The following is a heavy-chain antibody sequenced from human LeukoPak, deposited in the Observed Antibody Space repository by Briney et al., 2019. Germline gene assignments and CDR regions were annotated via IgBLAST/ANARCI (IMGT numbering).Heavy chain of an antibody. V-gene: IGHV3-23*01. J-gene: IGHJ3*02. Sequence: PGGSLRLSCAASGFTFSTYAMTWVRQAPGKGLEWVSTISGSDGSTYYADSVKGRFTISRDNSKNTLYLQMNSLRAEDTAVCYCAKAQGPYFFDAFDIWGQGTMVTVSS. CDR2: ISGSDGST. CDR1: GFTFSTYA. D-gene: IGHD3-3*01. CDR3: AKAQGPYFFDAFDI.